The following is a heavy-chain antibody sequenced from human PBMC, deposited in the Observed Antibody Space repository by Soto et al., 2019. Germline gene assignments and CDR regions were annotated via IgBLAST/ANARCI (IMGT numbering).Heavy chain of an antibody. Sequence: GGSLRLSCAASGFTFSSYGMHWVRQAPGKGLEWVAVIWYDGSNKYYADSVKGRFTISRDNSKNTLYLQMNSLRAEDTAVYYCARDYDILTGYYGWFDPWGQGTLVTVSS. V-gene: IGHV3-33*01. CDR3: ARDYDILTGYYGWFDP. J-gene: IGHJ5*02. D-gene: IGHD3-9*01. CDR1: GFTFSSYG. CDR2: IWYDGSNK.